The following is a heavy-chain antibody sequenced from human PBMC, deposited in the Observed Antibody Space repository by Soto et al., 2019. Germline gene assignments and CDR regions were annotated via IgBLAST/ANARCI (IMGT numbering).Heavy chain of an antibody. J-gene: IGHJ6*02. CDR1: GDSIRSSSY. D-gene: IGHD6-13*01. Sequence: SETLSLTCTVSGDSIRSSSYWGWIRQPPGKGLEWIGSIYSTGNTYYNPSLNSQVTISVDTSKNQFSLNVISVTAADTAVYYCRRSSRYSTDVWGQGTMVTVSS. CDR3: RRSSRYSTDV. V-gene: IGHV4-39*01. CDR2: IYSTGNT.